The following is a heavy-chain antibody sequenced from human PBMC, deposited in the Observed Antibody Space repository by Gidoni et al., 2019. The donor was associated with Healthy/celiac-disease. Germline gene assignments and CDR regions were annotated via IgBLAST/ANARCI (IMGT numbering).Heavy chain of an antibody. V-gene: IGHV3-15*01. D-gene: IGHD3-10*01. J-gene: IGHJ4*02. CDR1: GFTFSNAW. Sequence: EVQLVESGGGLVKPGGSLRLDCAASGFTFSNAWMSWVRQAPGTGLEWVGRIKSKTDGGTTDYAAPVKGRFTISRDDSKNTLYLQMNSLKTEDTAVYYCTTDENPVLRGYWGQGTLVTVSS. CDR3: TTDENPVLRGY. CDR2: IKSKTDGGTT.